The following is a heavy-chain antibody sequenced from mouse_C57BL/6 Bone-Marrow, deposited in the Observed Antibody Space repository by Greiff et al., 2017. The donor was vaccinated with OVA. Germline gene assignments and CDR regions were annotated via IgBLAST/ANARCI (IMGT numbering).Heavy chain of an antibody. V-gene: IGHV1-81*01. J-gene: IGHJ2*01. D-gene: IGHD4-1*01. CDR1: GYTFTSYG. Sequence: QVQLQQSGAELARPGASVKLSCKASGYTFTSYGISWVKQRTGQGLEWIGEIYPRSGNTYYNEKFKGKATLTADKSSSTAYMELRSLTSEDSAVYFCASGYWGTPYFDYWGQGTTLTVSS. CDR3: ASGYWGTPYFDY. CDR2: IYPRSGNT.